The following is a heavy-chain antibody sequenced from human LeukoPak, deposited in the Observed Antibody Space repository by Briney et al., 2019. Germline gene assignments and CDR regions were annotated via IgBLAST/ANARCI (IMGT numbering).Heavy chain of an antibody. V-gene: IGHV3-30-3*01. Sequence: GGSLRLSCAASGFTFSSYVMHWVRQAPGKGLEWVAVISYDGSNKYYADSVKGRFTISRDNSKNTLYLQMNSLRAEDTAVYYCARVVTYDFWSGYYPPNWFDPWGQGTLVTVSS. CDR3: ARVVTYDFWSGYYPPNWFDP. J-gene: IGHJ5*02. D-gene: IGHD3-3*01. CDR1: GFTFSSYV. CDR2: ISYDGSNK.